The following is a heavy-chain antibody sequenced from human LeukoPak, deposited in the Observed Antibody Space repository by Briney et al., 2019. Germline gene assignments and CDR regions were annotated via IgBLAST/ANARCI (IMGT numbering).Heavy chain of an antibody. Sequence: GGSLRLSCAASGFTFSSYSMNWVRQAPGKGLEWVANIKQDGSEKYYVDSVKGRFTISRDNAKNSLYLQMNSLRAEDTAVYYCARFDYWGQGTLVTVSS. CDR3: ARFDY. CDR1: GFTFSSYS. CDR2: IKQDGSEK. J-gene: IGHJ4*02. V-gene: IGHV3-7*01.